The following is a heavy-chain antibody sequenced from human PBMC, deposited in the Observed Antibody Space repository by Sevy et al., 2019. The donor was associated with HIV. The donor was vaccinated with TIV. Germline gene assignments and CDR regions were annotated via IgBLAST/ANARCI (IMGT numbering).Heavy chain of an antibody. Sequence: ASVKVSCKASGGTFSSYAISWVRQAPGQGLEWMGGIIPIFGTANYAQKFQGRVTINADESTSTAYTELSSLRSEDTAVYYCARDVRYYDFWSGYPNWFDPWGQGTLVTVSS. V-gene: IGHV1-69*13. D-gene: IGHD3-3*01. CDR3: ARDVRYYDFWSGYPNWFDP. CDR2: IIPIFGTA. J-gene: IGHJ5*02. CDR1: GGTFSSYA.